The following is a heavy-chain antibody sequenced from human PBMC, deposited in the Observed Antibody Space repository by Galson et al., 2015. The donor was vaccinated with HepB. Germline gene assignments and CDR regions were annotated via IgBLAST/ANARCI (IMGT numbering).Heavy chain of an antibody. CDR2: IRSSSSTI. CDR3: ARDLRYYDSSGYSNWFDP. Sequence: SLRLSCAASGFTFSSYSMNWVRQAPGKGLEWVSYIRSSSSTIYYADSVKGRFTISRDNAKNSLYLQMNSLRDEDTAVYYCARDLRYYDSSGYSNWFDPWGQGTLVTVSS. CDR1: GFTFSSYS. V-gene: IGHV3-48*02. J-gene: IGHJ5*02. D-gene: IGHD3-22*01.